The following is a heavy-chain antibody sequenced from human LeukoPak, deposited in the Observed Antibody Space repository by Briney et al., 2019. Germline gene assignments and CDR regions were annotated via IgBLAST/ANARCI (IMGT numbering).Heavy chain of an antibody. CDR1: GYTFTSYY. D-gene: IGHD3-16*01. CDR3: ARAGDDYVWGTQFDI. V-gene: IGHV1-46*01. J-gene: IGHJ3*02. CDR2: INPSGGST. Sequence: ASVKVSCKASGYTFTSYYMHWVRQAPGQGLEWMGIINPSGGSTSYAQKFQGRVTMTRDMSTSTVYMELSSLRSADTAVYYCARAGDDYVWGTQFDIWGQGTMVTVSS.